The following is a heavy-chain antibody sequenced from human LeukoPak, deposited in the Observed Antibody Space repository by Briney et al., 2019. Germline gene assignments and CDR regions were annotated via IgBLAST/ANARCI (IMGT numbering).Heavy chain of an antibody. V-gene: IGHV3-15*01. Sequence: GGSLRLSCAASGFTFGDAWMNWVRQAAGKGLEWVGRIKSNTDGGTTDYAAPVKDRFTISRDDSKNTVYLQMNSLETEDTAIYYCTTDIMDYWGLGALVTVSS. D-gene: IGHD3-16*01. CDR1: GFTFGDAW. CDR3: TTDIMDY. CDR2: IKSNTDGGTT. J-gene: IGHJ4*02.